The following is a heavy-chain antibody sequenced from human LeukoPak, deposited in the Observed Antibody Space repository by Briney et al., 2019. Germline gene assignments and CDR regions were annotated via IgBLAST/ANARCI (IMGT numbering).Heavy chain of an antibody. CDR1: GFTFSSYA. Sequence: GGSLRLSCAASGFTFSSYAMSWVRQAPGKGLEWVSAISGSGGSTYYADSVKGRFTISRDNSKNTLYLQMNSLRAEDTAVYYCAKKPTWGIAAVGHEYYFDYWGQGTLVTVSS. CDR2: ISGSGGST. D-gene: IGHD6-13*01. CDR3: AKKPTWGIAAVGHEYYFDY. J-gene: IGHJ4*02. V-gene: IGHV3-23*01.